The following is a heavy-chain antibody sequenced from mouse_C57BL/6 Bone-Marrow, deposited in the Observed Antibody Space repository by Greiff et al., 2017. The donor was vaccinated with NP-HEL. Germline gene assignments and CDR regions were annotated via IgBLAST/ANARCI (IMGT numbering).Heavy chain of an antibody. D-gene: IGHD2-4*01. Sequence: VQLQQSGAELARPGASVKLSCKASGYTFTSYGISWVKQRTGQGLEWIGEIYPRSGNTYYNEKFKGKATLTADKSSSTAYMELRSLTSEDSAVYFWARSGDYDWAWFAYWGQGTLVTVSA. CDR1: GYTFTSYG. J-gene: IGHJ3*01. CDR3: ARSGDYDWAWFAY. V-gene: IGHV1-81*01. CDR2: IYPRSGNT.